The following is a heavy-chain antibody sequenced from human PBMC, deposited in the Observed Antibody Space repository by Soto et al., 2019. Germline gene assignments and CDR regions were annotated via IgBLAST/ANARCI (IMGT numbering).Heavy chain of an antibody. CDR2: IYYTGST. CDR3: AKGGYIYGYPYHGSDV. J-gene: IGHJ6*02. V-gene: IGHV4-30-4*01. Sequence: PPGKGLEWIGYIYYTGSTDYNPSLKSRLTISVDTSKNQFYLKLNSVSPTDTAVYFCAKGGYIYGYPYHGSDVWGQG. D-gene: IGHD5-18*01.